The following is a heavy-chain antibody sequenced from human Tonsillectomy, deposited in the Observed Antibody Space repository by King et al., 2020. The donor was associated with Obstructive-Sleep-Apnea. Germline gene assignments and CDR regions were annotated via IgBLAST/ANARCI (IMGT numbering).Heavy chain of an antibody. CDR2: ISSSGGST. CDR1: GFTFSSYA. J-gene: IGHJ3*02. D-gene: IGHD3-22*01. V-gene: IGHV3-23*04. CDR3: AKHYYYDSSGYYYLFFDI. Sequence: VQLVESGGGLLQPGGSLRLSCAASGFTFSSYAMSWVRQAPGKGLKWVSAISSSGGSTYYADSVKGRFTISRDNSKNSLYLQMNSLRAEDTAIYYCAKHYYYDSSGYYYLFFDIWGQGTKVTVSS.